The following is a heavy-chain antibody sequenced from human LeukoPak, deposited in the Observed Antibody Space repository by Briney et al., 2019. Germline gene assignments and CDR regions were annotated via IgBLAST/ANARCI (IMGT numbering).Heavy chain of an antibody. V-gene: IGHV1-69*04. CDR2: IIPILCIA. D-gene: IGHD1-26*01. J-gene: IGHJ3*02. Sequence: SVKVSCKASGGTFSSYTISGVRQAPGHGLEWMGRIIPILCIANYAQKFQGRVTIPADKSTSPAYMELSSLSTDDTAVYYCARDLDIGSYASAFDIWGQGTTVTVSS. CDR1: GGTFSSYT. CDR3: ARDLDIGSYASAFDI.